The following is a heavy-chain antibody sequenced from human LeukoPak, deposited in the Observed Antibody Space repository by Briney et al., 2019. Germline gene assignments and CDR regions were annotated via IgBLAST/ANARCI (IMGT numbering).Heavy chain of an antibody. J-gene: IGHJ1*01. CDR3: ARDSAFSSYSN. V-gene: IGHV3-53*01. CDR2: IYSDRST. Sequence: GGSLRLSCTASGFSINSNYMSWVRQAPGKGLEWVSIIYSDRSTYYPESAKGRFTISRDDSKNTLLLQMDSLRVEDTAIYYCARDSAFSSYSNWGQGALVTVSS. CDR1: GFSINSNY. D-gene: IGHD2-21*01.